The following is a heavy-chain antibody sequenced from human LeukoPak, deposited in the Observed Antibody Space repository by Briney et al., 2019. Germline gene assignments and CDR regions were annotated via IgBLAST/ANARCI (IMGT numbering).Heavy chain of an antibody. CDR2: IYYSGST. D-gene: IGHD6-6*01. J-gene: IGHJ6*03. CDR3: ARPQPPSYSSSPRGYYYYMDV. V-gene: IGHV4-39*01. CDR1: GGSISSSSYY. Sequence: SETLSLTCTVSGGSISSSSYYWGWIRQPPGKGLEWIGSIYYSGSTYYNPSLKSRVTISVDTSKNQFSLKLSSVTAADTAVYYCARPQPPSYSSSPRGYYYYMDVWGKGTTVTVSS.